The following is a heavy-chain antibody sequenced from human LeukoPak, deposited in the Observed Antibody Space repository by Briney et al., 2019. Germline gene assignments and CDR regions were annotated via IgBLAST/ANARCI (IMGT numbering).Heavy chain of an antibody. V-gene: IGHV5-51*01. CDR1: GYSFTNYW. CDR3: ARHVPDTAPYGMDV. CDR2: IYPGDSDT. Sequence: GDSLKISCKGSGYSFTNYWIGWVRQMPGKGLEWMGLIYPGDSDTRYSPSFQGQVTISADKSISTAYVQWSSLKASDTAMYFCARHVPDTAPYGMDVWGQGTTVTVSS. J-gene: IGHJ6*02. D-gene: IGHD5-18*01.